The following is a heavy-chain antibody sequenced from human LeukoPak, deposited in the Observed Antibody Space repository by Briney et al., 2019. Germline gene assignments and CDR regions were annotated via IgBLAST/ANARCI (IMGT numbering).Heavy chain of an antibody. CDR2: IYPGDSDT. V-gene: IGHV5-51*01. J-gene: IGHJ4*02. Sequence: HGESLKISCKGSGYIFTHNWIGWVRQMPGKGLEWMGIIYPGDSDTRYSPSFEGQVTISVDKSISTAYLQWSSLKASDTAMYYCARQTRDGSGSRGYSFDFWGREPLSPSPQ. CDR3: ARQTRDGSGSRGYSFDF. D-gene: IGHD3-10*01. CDR1: GYIFTHNW.